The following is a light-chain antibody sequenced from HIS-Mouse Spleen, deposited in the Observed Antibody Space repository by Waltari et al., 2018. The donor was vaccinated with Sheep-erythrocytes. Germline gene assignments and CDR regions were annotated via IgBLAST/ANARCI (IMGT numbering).Light chain of an antibody. CDR1: SSDVGGYKY. CDR2: EVS. V-gene: IGLV2-8*01. Sequence: PSASGSPGQSVTISCTGTSSDVGGYKYVSWYQQHPGTAPKLMIYEVSTRPSGVPDRFSGSKSGNTASLTVSGLQAEDEADYYCSSYAGSNNWVFGGGTKLTVL. J-gene: IGLJ3*02. CDR3: SSYAGSNNWV.